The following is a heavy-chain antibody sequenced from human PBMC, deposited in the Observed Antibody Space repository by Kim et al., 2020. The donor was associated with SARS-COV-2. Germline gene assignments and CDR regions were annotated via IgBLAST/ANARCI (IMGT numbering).Heavy chain of an antibody. Sequence: GGSLRLSCAASGFTFDDYAMHWVLQAPGKGLEWVSGISWNSGSIGYADSVKGRFTISRNNAKNSLYLQMNSLRAEDTALYYCAKDIEYYYGSGSYVNWGQGTLVTVSS. CDR2: ISWNSGSI. CDR3: AKDIEYYYGSGSYVN. V-gene: IGHV3-9*01. J-gene: IGHJ4*02. D-gene: IGHD3-10*01. CDR1: GFTFDDYA.